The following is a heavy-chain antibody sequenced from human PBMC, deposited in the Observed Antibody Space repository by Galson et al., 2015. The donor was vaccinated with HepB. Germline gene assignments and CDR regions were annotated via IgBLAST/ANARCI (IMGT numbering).Heavy chain of an antibody. CDR2: VSGSGDNT. CDR1: GFTFSNYA. J-gene: IGHJ3*02. CDR3: AKDRDTVVLVPFDM. D-gene: IGHD2-2*01. V-gene: IGHV3-23*01. Sequence: SLRLSCAASGFTFSNYAMNWVRQAPGKGLEWVSGVSGSGDNTYYADSVKGRFTISRVNSKNTVHLQMNSLRAEDTAVYYCAKDRDTVVLVPFDMWGQGTMVTVSS.